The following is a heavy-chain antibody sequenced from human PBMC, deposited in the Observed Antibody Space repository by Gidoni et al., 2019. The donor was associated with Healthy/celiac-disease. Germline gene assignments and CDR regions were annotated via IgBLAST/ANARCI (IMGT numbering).Heavy chain of an antibody. J-gene: IGHJ6*02. CDR2: SNHSGST. D-gene: IGHD2-2*01. V-gene: IGHV4-34*01. CDR1: GGSFSGYY. Sequence: QVQLQQWGAGLLKPSETLSLTCAVYGGSFSGYYWSWIRQPPGKGLEWIGESNHSGSTNYNPPLKSRVTISVDTSKNQFSLKLSSVTAADTAVYYCARGGYCSSTSCYPSYYYYGMDVWGQGTTVTVSS. CDR3: ARGGYCSSTSCYPSYYYYGMDV.